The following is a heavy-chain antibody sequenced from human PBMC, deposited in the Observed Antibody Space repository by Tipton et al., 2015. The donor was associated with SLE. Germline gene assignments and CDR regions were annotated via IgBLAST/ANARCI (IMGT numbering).Heavy chain of an antibody. CDR2: ITPSGSVI. CDR1: GFIFSDYY. V-gene: IGHV3-11*04. CDR3: ASIVGASVY. Sequence: SLRLSCAASGFIFSDYYMTWIRQTPGKGLEWLSYITPSGSVILYADSVKGRFIISRDNAKTSLYLQMTSLRAEDTAVYYCASIVGASVYWGQGTLVTVSS. J-gene: IGHJ4*02. D-gene: IGHD2-21*01.